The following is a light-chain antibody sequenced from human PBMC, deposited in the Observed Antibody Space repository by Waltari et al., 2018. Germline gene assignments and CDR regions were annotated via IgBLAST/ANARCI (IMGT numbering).Light chain of an antibody. Sequence: VLTQSPGTLSLSPGERATLSCRSSQSVSRTLAWYQQKPGQAPRLLIYGSSIRDTGIPDRFSGSGSGTDFSLTISRLEPEDFAVYYCKHYVRLPVTFGQGTKVEIK. J-gene: IGKJ1*01. CDR3: KHYVRLPVT. V-gene: IGKV3-20*01. CDR2: GSS. CDR1: QSVSRT.